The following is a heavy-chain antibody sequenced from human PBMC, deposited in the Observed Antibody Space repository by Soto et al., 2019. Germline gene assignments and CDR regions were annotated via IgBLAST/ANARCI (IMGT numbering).Heavy chain of an antibody. CDR3: ARVTDLVATTVGGDY. CDR2: IKQDGSEK. V-gene: IGHV3-7*01. Sequence: GGSLRLSCAASGFTFSRYWMSWVRQAPGKGLEWMANIKQDGSEKYYVDSVKGRFTISRDNAKNSLYLQMNSLRAEDTAVYYCARVTDLVATTVGGDYWGQGTLVTVSS. J-gene: IGHJ4*02. D-gene: IGHD5-12*01. CDR1: GFTFSRYW.